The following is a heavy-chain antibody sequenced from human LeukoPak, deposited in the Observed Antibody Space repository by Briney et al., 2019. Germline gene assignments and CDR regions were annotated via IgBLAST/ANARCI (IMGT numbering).Heavy chain of an antibody. Sequence: SVKVSCKASGGTFSSYAISWVRQAPGQGLEWMGGIIPIFGTANYAQKFQGRVTITADKSTSTAYMELSSLRAEDTAVYYCAKKYSTGLDPWGQGTLVTVSS. V-gene: IGHV1-69*06. D-gene: IGHD1-26*01. J-gene: IGHJ5*02. CDR1: GGTFSSYA. CDR3: AKKYSTGLDP. CDR2: IIPIFGTA.